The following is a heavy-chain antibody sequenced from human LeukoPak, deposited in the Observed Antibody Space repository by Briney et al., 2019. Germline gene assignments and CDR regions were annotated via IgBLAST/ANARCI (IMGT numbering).Heavy chain of an antibody. V-gene: IGHV3-48*02. D-gene: IGHD1-1*01. CDR1: EFTFSSYS. CDR2: ISSTTTTT. J-gene: IGHJ4*02. CDR3: ARVDDGLDY. Sequence: GGSLRLSCVASEFTFSSYSMNWVRQAPGKGLKWVSYISSTTTTTYYADSVKGRFSISRDNAENSLYLQMNSLRDEDTAVYDCARVDDGLDYWGQGTLVTVSS.